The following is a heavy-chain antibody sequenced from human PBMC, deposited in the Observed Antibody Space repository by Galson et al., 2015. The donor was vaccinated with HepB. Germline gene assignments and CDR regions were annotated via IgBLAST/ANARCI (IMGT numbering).Heavy chain of an antibody. Sequence: SLRLSCAASGFTFSNAWMSWVRQAPGKGLEWVGRIKSKTDGGTTDYAAPVKGRFTISRDDSKNTLYLQMDSLKTEDTAVYYCTNGNDYPMFDPWGQGTLVTVSS. CDR1: GFTFSNAW. J-gene: IGHJ5*02. D-gene: IGHD4-11*01. CDR2: IKSKTDGGTT. V-gene: IGHV3-15*01. CDR3: TNGNDYPMFDP.